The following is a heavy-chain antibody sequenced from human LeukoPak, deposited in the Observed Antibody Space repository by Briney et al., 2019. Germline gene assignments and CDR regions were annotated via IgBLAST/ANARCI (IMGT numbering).Heavy chain of an antibody. CDR3: ARAVGIAAAPIDY. V-gene: IGHV3-30-3*01. Sequence: SGGSLRLSCAASGFTFSSYAMHWVRQAPGKGLEWVAVISYDGSNKYYADSVKGRFTISRDNSKSTLYLQMNSLRAEDTAVYYCARAVGIAAAPIDYWGQGTLVTVSS. CDR2: ISYDGSNK. D-gene: IGHD6-13*01. J-gene: IGHJ4*02. CDR1: GFTFSSYA.